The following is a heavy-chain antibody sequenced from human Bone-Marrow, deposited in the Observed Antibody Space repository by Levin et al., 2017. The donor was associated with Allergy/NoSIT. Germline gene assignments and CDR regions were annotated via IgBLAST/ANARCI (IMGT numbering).Heavy chain of an antibody. CDR1: GFTFSAFG. CDR2: ISYDGGHK. D-gene: IGHD1-26*01. Sequence: SCAASGFTFSAFGMHWVRQPPGRGLEWVAVISYDGGHKFYADSVQGRFTIPRDNSKNTHYLQMNSLRAEDTAVYYCTRDRGEWGQFYFDEWGQGILVTVSS. CDR3: TRDRGEWGQFYFDE. V-gene: IGHV3-33*01. J-gene: IGHJ4*02.